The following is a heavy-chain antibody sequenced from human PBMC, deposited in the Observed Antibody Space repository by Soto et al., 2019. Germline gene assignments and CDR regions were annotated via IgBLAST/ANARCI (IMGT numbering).Heavy chain of an antibody. CDR3: AKRSGGGSSSYFFDY. D-gene: IGHD6-6*01. J-gene: IGHJ4*02. V-gene: IGHV3-23*01. CDR1: GFTFSSYA. Sequence: EVQLLESGGGLVQPGGSLRLSCAASGFTFSSYAMSWVRQAPGKGLERVSAITGSGGTTYYAGSVKGRFTISRDNSKNTLYLQMNSLRDEDPDRYYCAKRSGGGSSSYFFDYWGQGTLVTVSS. CDR2: ITGSGGTT.